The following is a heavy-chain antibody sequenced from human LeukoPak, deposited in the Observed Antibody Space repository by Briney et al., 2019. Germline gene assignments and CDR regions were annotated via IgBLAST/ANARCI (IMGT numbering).Heavy chain of an antibody. J-gene: IGHJ4*02. CDR1: RFTFSSYS. D-gene: IGHD3-10*01. CDR3: AKDGAPHPVLLWFGELLYLDY. V-gene: IGHV3-21*01. CDR2: ISSSGSYI. Sequence: GGSLRLSCAASRFTFSSYSMNWVRQAPGKGLEWVSSISSSGSYIYYADSVKGRFTISRDNAKNSLYLQMISLRAEDTAVCYCAKDGAPHPVLLWFGELLYLDYWGQGTLVTVSS.